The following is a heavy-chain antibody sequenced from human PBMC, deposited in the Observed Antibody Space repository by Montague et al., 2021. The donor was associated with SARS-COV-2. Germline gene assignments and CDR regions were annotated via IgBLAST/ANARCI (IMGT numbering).Heavy chain of an antibody. J-gene: IGHJ3*02. V-gene: IGHV1-24*01. CDR2: FDSQADKT. CDR1: GYSLASFY. D-gene: IGHD1-26*01. CDR3: ATVGIDVITYALAI. Sequence: SGKVSCKVSGYSLASFYMDIHWVRQAPGKGLEWMGHFDSQADKTTFAQTFQGRLSMTEDRSTDTFYMELTSLRSEDTAIYYCATVGIDVITYALAIWGQGTMVTVSS.